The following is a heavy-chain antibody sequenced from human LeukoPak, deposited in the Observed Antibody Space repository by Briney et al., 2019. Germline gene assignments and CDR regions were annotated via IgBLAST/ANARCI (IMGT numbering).Heavy chain of an antibody. Sequence: ASVKVSCKVSGYTLTELSMHWVRHAPGKGLEWMGGFYPEDGETIYAQKFQGRVTMTEDTSTDTAYMELSSLRSEDTAVYYCATWGIGYCSGGSCYSGSIFVDYWGQGTLVTVSS. V-gene: IGHV1-24*01. CDR2: FYPEDGET. J-gene: IGHJ4*02. CDR1: GYTLTELS. D-gene: IGHD2-15*01. CDR3: ATWGIGYCSGGSCYSGSIFVDY.